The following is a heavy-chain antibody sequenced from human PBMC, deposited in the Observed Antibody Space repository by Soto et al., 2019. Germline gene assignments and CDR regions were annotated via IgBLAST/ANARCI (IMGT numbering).Heavy chain of an antibody. J-gene: IGHJ6*02. D-gene: IGHD5-18*01. CDR3: ARDGKLRGYSYGPNNYYYYYGMDV. CDR2: ISSSSSYI. Sequence: VQLVESGGGLVKPGGSLRLSCAASGFTFSSYSMNWVRQAPGKGLEWVSSISSSSSYIYYADSVKGRFTISRDNAKNSLYLQMNSLRAEDTAVYYCARDGKLRGYSYGPNNYYYYYGMDVWGQGTTVTVSS. V-gene: IGHV3-21*01. CDR1: GFTFSSYS.